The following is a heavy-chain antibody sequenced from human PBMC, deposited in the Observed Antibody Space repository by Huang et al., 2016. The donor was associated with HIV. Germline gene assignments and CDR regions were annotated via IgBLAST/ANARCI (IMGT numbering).Heavy chain of an antibody. J-gene: IGHJ4*02. CDR2: LAPRLFFA. CDR3: ATSTPMLGESGGWSGKVVITENVPYVD. D-gene: IGHD3-22*01. CDR1: GDSFTSLP. V-gene: IGHV1-69*04. Sequence: QVHLVQSGAEVKKPGSSVKVSCKASGDSFTSLPINWVRQAPGPGLEWMGWLAPRLFFAPYAQKFRGRVTISADESTSTSYMELSRLRSDDTAMYYCATSTPMLGESGGWSGKVVITENVPYVDWGQGTLVTVSS.